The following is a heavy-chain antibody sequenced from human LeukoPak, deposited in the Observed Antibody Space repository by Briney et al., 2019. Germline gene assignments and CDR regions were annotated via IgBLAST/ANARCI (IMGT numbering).Heavy chain of an antibody. Sequence: GGSLGLSCAASGFTFSSYAMHWVRQAPGKGLEYVSAISSNGGSTYYADSVKGRFTISRDNSKNTLYLQMGSLRAEDMAVYYCARGYCSGGSCPLDYWGQGTLVTVSS. J-gene: IGHJ4*02. CDR3: ARGYCSGGSCPLDY. D-gene: IGHD2-15*01. CDR2: ISSNGGST. V-gene: IGHV3-64*02. CDR1: GFTFSSYA.